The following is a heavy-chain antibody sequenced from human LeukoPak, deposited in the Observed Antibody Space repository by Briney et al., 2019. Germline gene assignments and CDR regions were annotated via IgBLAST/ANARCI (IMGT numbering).Heavy chain of an antibody. CDR3: ARANYDFWSGYSHFDY. CDR1: GFTFSSYC. J-gene: IGHJ4*02. V-gene: IGHV3-7*01. Sequence: GGSLRLSCAGSGFTFSSYCMSWVRQAPGKGLEWVANIKQDGSEKYYVDSVKGRFTISRDNAKNSLYLQMNSLRAEDTAVYYCARANYDFWSGYSHFDYWGQGTLVTVSS. D-gene: IGHD3-3*01. CDR2: IKQDGSEK.